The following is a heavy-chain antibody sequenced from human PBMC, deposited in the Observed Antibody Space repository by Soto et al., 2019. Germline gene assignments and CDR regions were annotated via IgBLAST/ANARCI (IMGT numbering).Heavy chain of an antibody. J-gene: IGHJ6*02. Sequence: SVKVSCKASGGTFSSYAISWLRQAPGQGLEWMGGIIPIFGTANYAQKFQGRVTITADESTSTAYMELSSLRSEDTAVYYCARAKASMTDYYYGMDVWGQGTTVTVSS. D-gene: IGHD2-21*02. CDR2: IIPIFGTA. CDR1: GGTFSSYA. V-gene: IGHV1-69*13. CDR3: ARAKASMTDYYYGMDV.